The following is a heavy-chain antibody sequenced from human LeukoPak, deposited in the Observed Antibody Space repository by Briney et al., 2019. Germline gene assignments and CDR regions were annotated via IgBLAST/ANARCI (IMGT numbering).Heavy chain of an antibody. CDR2: ISYDGSNK. D-gene: IGHD3-16*01. CDR1: GFTFSSYA. CDR3: ARDSYFDDYVWGSSPLPTLPLN. J-gene: IGHJ4*02. V-gene: IGHV3-30*04. Sequence: PGGSLRLSCAASGFTFSSYAMHWVRQAPGKGLEWVAVISYDGSNKYYADSVKGRFTISRDNSKNTLYLQMNSLRAEDTAVYYCARDSYFDDYVWGSSPLPTLPLNWGQGTLVTVSS.